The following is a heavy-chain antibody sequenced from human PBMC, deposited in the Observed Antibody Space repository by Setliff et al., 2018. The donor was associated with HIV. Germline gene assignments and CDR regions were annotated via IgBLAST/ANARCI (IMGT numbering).Heavy chain of an antibody. J-gene: IGHJ4*02. V-gene: IGHV4-34*01. CDR3: ARGPTERYYESRGYYYFDN. CDR1: GGSFSAYY. Sequence: SETLSLTCAVYGGSFSAYYWSWIRQPPGKGLEWIGEINHSGNTNYNPSLKSRVTISIDTSKNQFSLNLSSVTAADTAVYYCARGPTERYYESRGYYYFDNWGQGTQVTVSS. CDR2: INHSGNT. D-gene: IGHD3-22*01.